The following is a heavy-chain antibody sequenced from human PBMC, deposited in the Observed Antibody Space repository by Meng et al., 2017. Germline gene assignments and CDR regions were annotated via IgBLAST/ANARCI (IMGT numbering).Heavy chain of an antibody. CDR3: ARECRGGYYYLCDY. CDR1: GFTFSSYV. Sequence: SCAASGFTFSSYVRHWVRQAPGKGLEWVAIISYDGSNKYYADSVKGRFTISRDNSKNTLYLQMNSLRAEDTAVYYCARECRGGYYYLCDYWGQGTLVTVSS. D-gene: IGHD3-22*01. J-gene: IGHJ4*02. CDR2: ISYDGSNK. V-gene: IGHV3-30*04.